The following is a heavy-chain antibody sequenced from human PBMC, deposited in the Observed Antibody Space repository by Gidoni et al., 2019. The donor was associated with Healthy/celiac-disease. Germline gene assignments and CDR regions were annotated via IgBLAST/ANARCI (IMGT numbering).Heavy chain of an antibody. CDR3: ARVRSGYDRGYYYYGMDV. CDR1: GGSFSGYY. CDR2: INHSGST. Sequence: QVQLQQWGAGLLKPSETLSLTCAVYGGSFSGYYWSWIRQPPGKGLEWIGEINHSGSTNYNPSLKSRVTISVDTSKNQFSLKLSSVTAADTAVYYCARVRSGYDRGYYYYGMDVWGQGTTVTVSS. D-gene: IGHD5-12*01. V-gene: IGHV4-34*01. J-gene: IGHJ6*02.